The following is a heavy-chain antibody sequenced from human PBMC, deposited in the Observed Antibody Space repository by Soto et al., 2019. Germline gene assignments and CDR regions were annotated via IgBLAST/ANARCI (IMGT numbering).Heavy chain of an antibody. Sequence: SETLSLTCTVSGGSISSGDYYWSWIRQPPGKGLEWIGYIYYSGSTYYNPSLKSRVTISVDTSKNQFSLKLSSVTAADTAVYYCAGNSYGYTCYDYWGQGTLVTVSS. CDR3: AGNSYGYTCYDY. CDR2: IYYSGST. D-gene: IGHD5-18*01. CDR1: GGSISSGDYY. J-gene: IGHJ4*02. V-gene: IGHV4-30-4*01.